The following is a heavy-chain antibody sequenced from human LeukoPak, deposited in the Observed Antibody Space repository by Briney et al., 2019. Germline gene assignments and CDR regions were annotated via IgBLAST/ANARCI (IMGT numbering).Heavy chain of an antibody. CDR1: GFTFSSYG. D-gene: IGHD3-10*01. Sequence: PGGSLRLSCAASGFTFSSYGMHWVRQAPGKGLEWVAVISYDGSNKYYADSVKGRFTISRDNSKNTLYLQMNSLRAEDTAVYYCAKDRDMVRGAPVDYWGQGTLVTVSS. J-gene: IGHJ4*02. V-gene: IGHV3-30*18. CDR3: AKDRDMVRGAPVDY. CDR2: ISYDGSNK.